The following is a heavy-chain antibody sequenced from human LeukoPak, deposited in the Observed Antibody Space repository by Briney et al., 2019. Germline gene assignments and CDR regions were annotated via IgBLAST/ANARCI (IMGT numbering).Heavy chain of an antibody. CDR3: ARDQHDSYFDY. CDR1: GFIFDDYA. J-gene: IGHJ4*02. D-gene: IGHD3-3*01. Sequence: GGSLRLSCAASGFIFDDYAMHWVRQAPGKGLEWVSGISWNSGSIGYADSVRGRFTISRDNAKNSLYLQMNSLRAEDTAVYYCARDQHDSYFDYWGQGTLVTVSS. V-gene: IGHV3-9*01. CDR2: ISWNSGSI.